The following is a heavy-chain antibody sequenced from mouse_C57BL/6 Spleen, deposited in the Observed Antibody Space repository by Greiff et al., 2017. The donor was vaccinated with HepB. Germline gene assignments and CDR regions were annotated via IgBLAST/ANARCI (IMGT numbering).Heavy chain of an antibody. D-gene: IGHD1-1*01. Sequence: QVQLQQPGAELVKPGASVKLSCKASGYTFTSYWMHWVKQRPGQGLEWIGMIYPNSGSTNYNEKFKSKATLTVDKSSSTAYMQLSNLTSEDSAVYYCAREAAQATQFFYIDYWSQVTTLTFSS. V-gene: IGHV1-64*01. CDR2: IYPNSGST. CDR3: AREAAQATQFFYIDY. CDR1: GYTFTSYW. J-gene: IGHJ2*01.